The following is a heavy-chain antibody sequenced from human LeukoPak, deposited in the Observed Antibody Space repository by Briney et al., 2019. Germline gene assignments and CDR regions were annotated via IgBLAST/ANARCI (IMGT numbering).Heavy chain of an antibody. J-gene: IGHJ4*02. V-gene: IGHV5-51*01. CDR3: ASGGRLANLPFDY. D-gene: IGHD3-16*01. Sequence: GESLKISCKGSGYSFTSYWIGWGRQMPGKGLEWMGIIYPGDSDTRYSPSFQGQVTISDDKSISTAYLQWSSLKASDTAMYYCASGGRLANLPFDYWGQGTLVTVSS. CDR1: GYSFTSYW. CDR2: IYPGDSDT.